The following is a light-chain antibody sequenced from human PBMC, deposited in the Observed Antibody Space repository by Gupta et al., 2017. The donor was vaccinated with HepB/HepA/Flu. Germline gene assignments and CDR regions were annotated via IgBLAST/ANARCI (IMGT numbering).Light chain of an antibody. CDR3: QQSYRPPCT. CDR2: GAS. V-gene: IGKV1-39*01. CDR1: QSITKY. Sequence: DIQMTQSPPSLSASVGDRVTITCRASQSITKYLNWYQQEPGKAPKLLIYGASTLHSQVPSRFTARASAIDFSRTISSLQPEDFPTYYCQQSYRPPCTFGQGTRLEMK. J-gene: IGKJ2*02.